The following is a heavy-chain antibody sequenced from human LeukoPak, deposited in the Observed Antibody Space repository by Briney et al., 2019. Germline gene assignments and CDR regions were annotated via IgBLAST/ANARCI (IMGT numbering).Heavy chain of an antibody. D-gene: IGHD3-10*01. CDR1: GGSISSYY. Sequence: KPSETLSLTCTVSGGSISSYYWSWIRQPAGKGLEWIGRIYTSGSTNYNPSLKSRVTMSVDTPKNQFSLKLSSVTAADTAVYYCARDRYYYGSGSYNNWFDPWGQGTLVTVSS. V-gene: IGHV4-4*07. CDR2: IYTSGST. CDR3: ARDRYYYGSGSYNNWFDP. J-gene: IGHJ5*02.